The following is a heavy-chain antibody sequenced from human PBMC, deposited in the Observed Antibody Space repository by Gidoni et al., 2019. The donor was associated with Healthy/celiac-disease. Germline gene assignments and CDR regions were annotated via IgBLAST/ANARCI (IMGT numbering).Heavy chain of an antibody. CDR2: MNPNSGNT. J-gene: IGHJ4*02. CDR1: GYTFTSYD. CDR3: ARGRRSRWLLIPKGPFFDY. D-gene: IGHD5-12*01. Sequence: QVQLVQSGAEVKKPGASVKVYCKASGYTFTSYDINWVRQATGQGLEWMGWMNPNSGNTGYAQKFQGRVTMTRNTSISTAYMELSSLRSEDTAVYYCARGRRSRWLLIPKGPFFDYWGQGTLVTVSS. V-gene: IGHV1-8*01.